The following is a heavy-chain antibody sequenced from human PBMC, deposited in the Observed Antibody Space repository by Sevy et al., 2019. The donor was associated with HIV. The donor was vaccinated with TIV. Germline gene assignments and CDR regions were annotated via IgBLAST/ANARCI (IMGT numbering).Heavy chain of an antibody. CDR2: TYYRSKWYN. D-gene: IGHD1-1*01. CDR1: GDSVSSNSAA. CDR3: ARETDGTGAFDI. V-gene: IGHV6-1*01. Sequence: QSQTLSLTCAISGDSVSSNSAAWNWIRQSPSRGLEWLGRTYYRSKWYNHYAVSVKSRISISPDTSKNQFSLQLNSVTPEDAAVYYCARETDGTGAFDIWGQGTMVTVSS. J-gene: IGHJ3*02.